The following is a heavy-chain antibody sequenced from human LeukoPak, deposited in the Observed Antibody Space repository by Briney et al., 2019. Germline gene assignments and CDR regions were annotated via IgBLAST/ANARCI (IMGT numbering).Heavy chain of an antibody. Sequence: GGSLRLSCAASGFTFSSYAMHWVRQAPGKGLEWVAFIRYDGSNEYYADSVKGRFTISRDNSKNTLYLQMNRLKAEDTAVYYCAKDYSSSWYGFDYWGQGTLVTVSS. V-gene: IGHV3-30*02. D-gene: IGHD6-13*01. J-gene: IGHJ4*02. CDR2: IRYDGSNE. CDR3: AKDYSSSWYGFDY. CDR1: GFTFSSYA.